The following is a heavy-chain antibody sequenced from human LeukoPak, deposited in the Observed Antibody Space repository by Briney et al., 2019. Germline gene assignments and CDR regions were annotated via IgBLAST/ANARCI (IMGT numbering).Heavy chain of an antibody. CDR2: INPNSGDT. CDR1: GYTFTDYY. J-gene: IGHJ4*02. CDR3: ARVHFYDSSGYSLINP. V-gene: IGHV1-2*02. Sequence: ASVKVSCKASGYTFTDYYLHWVRQAPGQGLEWMGWINPNSGDTNYAQRFQGRVTMTRDTSISTAYVELSSLRSDDTAVYYCARVHFYDSSGYSLINPWGQGTLVTVSS. D-gene: IGHD3-22*01.